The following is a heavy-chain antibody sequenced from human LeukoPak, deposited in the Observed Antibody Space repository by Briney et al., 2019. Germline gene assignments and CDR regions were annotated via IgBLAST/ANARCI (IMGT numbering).Heavy chain of an antibody. J-gene: IGHJ4*02. CDR3: AKVPSTGAIQLWLRYDY. D-gene: IGHD5-18*01. CDR2: ISGSGGST. Sequence: PGGSLRLSCAASGFTFSSYAMSWVRQAPGKGLEWVSAISGSGGSTYYADSVKGRFTISRDNSKNTLYLQMNSLRAEDTAVYYCAKVPSTGAIQLWLRYDYWGQGTLVTVSS. CDR1: GFTFSSYA. V-gene: IGHV3-23*01.